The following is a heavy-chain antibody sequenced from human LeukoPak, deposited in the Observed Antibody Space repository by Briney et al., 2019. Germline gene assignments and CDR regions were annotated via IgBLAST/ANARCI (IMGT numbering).Heavy chain of an antibody. V-gene: IGHV4-34*01. Sequence: SETLSLTCAVYGGSFSGYYWSWIRRPPGKGLEWIGEINHSGSTNYNPSLKSRVTISVDTSKNQFSLKLSSVTAADTAVYYCARGIPRSALYFDYWGQGTLVTVSS. CDR1: GGSFSGYY. CDR2: INHSGST. J-gene: IGHJ4*02. CDR3: ARGIPRSALYFDY. D-gene: IGHD2-15*01.